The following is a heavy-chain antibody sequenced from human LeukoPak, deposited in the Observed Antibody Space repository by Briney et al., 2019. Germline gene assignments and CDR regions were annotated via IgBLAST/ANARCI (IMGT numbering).Heavy chain of an antibody. CDR3: AKTSRVWFGERYFDY. V-gene: IGHV3-23*01. CDR2: ISGSGGST. CDR1: GFTFSSYA. D-gene: IGHD3-10*01. J-gene: IGHJ4*02. Sequence: LGGSLRLSCAASGFTFSSYAMSWVRQAPGKGLEWVSAISGSGGSTYYADSVKGRFTISRDNSKNTLYLQMNSLRAEDTAVYYCAKTSRVWFGERYFDYWGQGTLVTVSS.